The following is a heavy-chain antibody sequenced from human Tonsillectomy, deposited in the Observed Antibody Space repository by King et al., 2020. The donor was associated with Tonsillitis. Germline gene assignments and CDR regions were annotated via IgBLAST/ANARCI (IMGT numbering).Heavy chain of an antibody. CDR3: ASGDFWSGYYNYYYMDV. V-gene: IGHV1-69*04. D-gene: IGHD3-3*01. Sequence: QLVQSGAEVKKAGSSVKVSCKASGGTFSSYDISWGRQAPGQGLEWMGRIIPILDIANYAQKFQGIVTITADKSTSTAYMELSSLRSDDTAVYYCASGDFWSGYYNYYYMDVWGKGTAVTVSS. CDR2: IIPILDIA. J-gene: IGHJ6*03. CDR1: GGTFSSYD.